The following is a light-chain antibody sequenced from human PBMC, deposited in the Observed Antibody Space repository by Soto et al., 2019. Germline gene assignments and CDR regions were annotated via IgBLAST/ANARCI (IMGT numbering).Light chain of an antibody. Sequence: EIVLTQSPATLSLSPGERATLSCTASQSVGTYLAWYQQKPGQPPRLLIYDASNRATGIPARFSGSGSGTDFTLTISSLEPEDFGVYYCQQRGSWPPITFGQGTRLEIK. J-gene: IGKJ5*01. V-gene: IGKV3-11*01. CDR3: QQRGSWPPIT. CDR2: DAS. CDR1: QSVGTY.